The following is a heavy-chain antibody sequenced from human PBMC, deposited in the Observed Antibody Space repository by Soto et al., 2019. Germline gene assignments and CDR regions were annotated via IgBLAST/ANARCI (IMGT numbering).Heavy chain of an antibody. J-gene: IGHJ4*02. CDR1: GGSISSSNW. CDR2: IYHSGST. D-gene: IGHD3-22*01. Sequence: SETLSLTCAVSGGSISSSNWWSWVRQPPGKGLEWIGEIYHSGSTNYNPSLKSRVTISVDKSTNQFSLKLSSVTAADTAVYYCARSQKHYYDSSGYPHYFDYWGQGTLVTVFS. CDR3: ARSQKHYYDSSGYPHYFDY. V-gene: IGHV4-4*02.